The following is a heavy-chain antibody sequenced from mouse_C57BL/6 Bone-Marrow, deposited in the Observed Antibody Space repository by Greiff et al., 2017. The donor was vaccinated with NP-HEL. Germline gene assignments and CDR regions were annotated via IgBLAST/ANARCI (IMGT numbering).Heavy chain of an antibody. D-gene: IGHD2-4*01. CDR3: ARGSDYDYAMDY. CDR1: GFTFSDFY. V-gene: IGHV7-1*01. J-gene: IGHJ4*01. Sequence: EVKLVESGGGLVQSGRSLRLSCATSGFTFSDFYMEWVRQAPGKGLEWIAASRNKANDYTTEYSASVKGRFIVSRDTSQSILYLQMNALGAEDTAIYYCARGSDYDYAMDYWGQGTSVTVSS. CDR2: SRNKANDYTT.